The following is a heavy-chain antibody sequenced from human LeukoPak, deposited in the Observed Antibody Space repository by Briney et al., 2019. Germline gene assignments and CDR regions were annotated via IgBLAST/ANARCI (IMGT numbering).Heavy chain of an antibody. D-gene: IGHD6-19*01. Sequence: GGSLRLSCAASGFTFDDYAMHWVRQAPGKGLEWVSGISWNGGNIGYADSVKGRFIISRDNARNSLYLQMNSLRAEDMAVYYCAKDLRSSGWQKGDYWGQGTLVTVSS. V-gene: IGHV3-9*03. J-gene: IGHJ4*02. CDR3: AKDLRSSGWQKGDY. CDR1: GFTFDDYA. CDR2: ISWNGGNI.